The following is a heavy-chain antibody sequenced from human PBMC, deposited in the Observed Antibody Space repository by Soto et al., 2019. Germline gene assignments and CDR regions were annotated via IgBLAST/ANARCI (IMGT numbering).Heavy chain of an antibody. CDR1: GFTFSSYW. J-gene: IGHJ5*02. CDR3: ARVPIPYALRYFDWVMVGWFDP. Sequence: EVQLVESGGGLVQPGGSLRLSCAASGFTFSSYWMSWVRQAPGKGLEWVANIKQDGSEKYYVDSVKGRFTISRDNAKNSLYLQMNSLRAEDTAVYYCARVPIPYALRYFDWVMVGWFDPWGQGTLVTVSS. V-gene: IGHV3-7*01. D-gene: IGHD3-9*01. CDR2: IKQDGSEK.